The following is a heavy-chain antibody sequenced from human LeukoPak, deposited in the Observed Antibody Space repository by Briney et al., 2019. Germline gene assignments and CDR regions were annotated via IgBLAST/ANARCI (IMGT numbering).Heavy chain of an antibody. V-gene: IGHV3-48*01. CDR1: GFTFSSYS. CDR2: IGSSSSTI. Sequence: GGSLRLSCAASGFTFSSYSMNWVRQAPGKGLEWVSYIGSSSSTIYYGDSVKGRFTISRDNSKNTLYLQMNSLRAEDTAVYYCAKDRIYYGSGSYYFDYWGQGTLVTVSS. J-gene: IGHJ4*02. CDR3: AKDRIYYGSGSYYFDY. D-gene: IGHD3-10*01.